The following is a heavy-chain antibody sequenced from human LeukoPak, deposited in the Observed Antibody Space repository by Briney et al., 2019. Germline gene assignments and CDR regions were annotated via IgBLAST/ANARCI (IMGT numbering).Heavy chain of an antibody. Sequence: GGSLRLSCAASRFTFSKDDFHWVRQAPGKGLEWVAASVTGDTYYADSVKGRFTISREDAANSLYLQMRSLGAGDTALYYCTKEFCGSRAACAGGSYYDFWGRGALVTVSS. CDR1: RFTFSKDD. CDR3: TKEFCGSRAACAGGSYYDF. CDR2: SVTGDT. V-gene: IGHV3-13*01. D-gene: IGHD2-15*01. J-gene: IGHJ2*01.